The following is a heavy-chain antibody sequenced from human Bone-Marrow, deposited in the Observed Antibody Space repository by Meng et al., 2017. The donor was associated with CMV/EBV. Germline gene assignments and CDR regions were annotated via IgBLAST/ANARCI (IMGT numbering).Heavy chain of an antibody. D-gene: IGHD2-2*01. Sequence: SETLSLTCTVSGGSISSYYWSWIRQPPGKGLEWIGYIYYSGSTNYNPSLKSRVTISVDTSKNQFSLKLSSVTAADTAMYYCARAKRVCSSTSCYGNWFDPWGQGTLVTVSS. CDR1: GGSISSYY. V-gene: IGHV4-59*12. J-gene: IGHJ5*02. CDR2: IYYSGST. CDR3: ARAKRVCSSTSCYGNWFDP.